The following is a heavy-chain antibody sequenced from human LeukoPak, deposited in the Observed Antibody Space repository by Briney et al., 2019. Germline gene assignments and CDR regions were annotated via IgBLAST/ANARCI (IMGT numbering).Heavy chain of an antibody. V-gene: IGHV4-34*01. D-gene: IGHD2-2*02. CDR3: AREVPAAIEPGQRRHNYYYYYMDV. CDR1: GGSFSGYY. Sequence: SETLSLTCAVYGGSFSGYYWSWIRQPPGKGLEWIGEINHSGSTNYNPSLKSRVTMSVDRSWNQFSLKLSSVTAADTAVYYCAREVPAAIEPGQRRHNYYYYYMDVWGKGTTVTVSS. J-gene: IGHJ6*03. CDR2: INHSGST.